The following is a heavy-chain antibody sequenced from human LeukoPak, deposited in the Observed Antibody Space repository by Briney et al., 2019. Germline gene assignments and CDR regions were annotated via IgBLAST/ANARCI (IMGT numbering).Heavy chain of an antibody. J-gene: IGHJ4*02. D-gene: IGHD3-10*01. Sequence: PGGSLRLSCAVSGITLSNYGMSWVRQVPGKGLEWVSGISGSGGNTYYADSVKGRSTISRDNSKNTLYLQMNSLRAEDTAVYFCAKRGVVIRVFLVGFHKEASYFDSWGQGALVTVSS. CDR1: GITLSNYG. CDR2: ISGSGGNT. CDR3: AKRGVVIRVFLVGFHKEASYFDS. V-gene: IGHV3-23*01.